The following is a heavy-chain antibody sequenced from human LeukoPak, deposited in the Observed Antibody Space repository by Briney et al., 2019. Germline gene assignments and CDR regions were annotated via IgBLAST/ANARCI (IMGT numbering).Heavy chain of an antibody. CDR3: ARDYYGDYSFDY. Sequence: GGSLRLSCAASGFSFTTYTMNWVRQAPGKGLEWVSSISSSSAYIYYADSVKGRFTISRDNAKNSLYLQINSLRAEDTAVYYCARDYYGDYSFDYWGQGTLVTVSS. CDR2: ISSSSAYI. J-gene: IGHJ4*02. D-gene: IGHD4-17*01. V-gene: IGHV3-21*01. CDR1: GFSFTTYT.